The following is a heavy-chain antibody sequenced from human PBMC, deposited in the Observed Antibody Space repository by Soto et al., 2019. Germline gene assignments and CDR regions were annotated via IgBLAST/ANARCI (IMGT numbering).Heavy chain of an antibody. V-gene: IGHV4-31*03. CDR1: TASMPNRYYY. D-gene: IGHD2-15*01. CDR3: ARWVEASLDYFDS. J-gene: IGHJ4*02. Sequence: QVQLQESGPGLVKPSETLPLPCRVLTASMPNRYYYWSWVRQNPGKGLEWIGHIFHTGRTHFNPSPKGRASISVDTSNYQFSLYLMSVAAADTAVYFGARWVEASLDYFDSWGQGIPVTVSS. CDR2: IFHTGRT.